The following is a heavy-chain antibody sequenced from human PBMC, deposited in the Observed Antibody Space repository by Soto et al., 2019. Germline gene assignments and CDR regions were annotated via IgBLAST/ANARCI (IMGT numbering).Heavy chain of an antibody. CDR2: IYYSGST. J-gene: IGHJ4*02. CDR3: ARRPPRYCSGGSCSVYFDY. CDR1: GGSISSYY. D-gene: IGHD2-15*01. Sequence: SETLSLTCTVSGGSISSYYWSWIRQPPGKGLEWIGYIYYSGSTNYNPFLKSRVTISVDTSKNQFSLKLSSVTAADTAVYYCARRPPRYCSGGSCSVYFDYWGQGTLVTVSS. V-gene: IGHV4-59*08.